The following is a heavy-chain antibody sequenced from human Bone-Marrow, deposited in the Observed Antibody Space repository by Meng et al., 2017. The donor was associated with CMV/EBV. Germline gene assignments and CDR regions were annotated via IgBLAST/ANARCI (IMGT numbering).Heavy chain of an antibody. CDR3: ATTYYYDSSGYYESLLFDY. V-gene: IGHV5-51*01. Sequence: FPSYWIGWVRQMPGKGLEWMGIIYPGDSDTRYSPSFQGQVTISADKSISTAYLQWSSLKASDTAMYYCATTYYYDSSGYYESLLFDYWGQGTLVTVSS. J-gene: IGHJ4*02. CDR1: FPSYW. D-gene: IGHD3-22*01. CDR2: IYPGDSDT.